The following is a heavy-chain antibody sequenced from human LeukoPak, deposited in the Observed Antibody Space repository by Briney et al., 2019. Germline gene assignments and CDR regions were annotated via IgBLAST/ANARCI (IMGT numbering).Heavy chain of an antibody. CDR2: VSGSGGST. CDR3: AKEEQYSSGWSVHY. CDR1: GFTFSTYA. Sequence: GGSLRLFCAASGFTFSTYAMNWVRQAPGKDLEWVSSVSGSGGSTYYADSVKGRFTISRDNSKNTLYLQMNSLRAEDTAVYYCAKEEQYSSGWSVHYWGQGTLVTVSS. V-gene: IGHV3-23*01. D-gene: IGHD6-19*01. J-gene: IGHJ4*02.